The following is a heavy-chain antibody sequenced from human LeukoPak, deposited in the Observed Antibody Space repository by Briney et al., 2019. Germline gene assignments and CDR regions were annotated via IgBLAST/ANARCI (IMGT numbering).Heavy chain of an antibody. V-gene: IGHV3-21*01. Sequence: GGSLRLSCAASGFTFSSYSMNWVRQAPGKGLEWVSSISSSSSYIYYADSVKGRFTISRDNAKNSLYLQMNSLRAEDTAVYYCARSITIFGVVIRAFDIWGQGTMVTVSS. CDR1: GFTFSSYS. J-gene: IGHJ3*02. CDR2: ISSSSSYI. D-gene: IGHD3-3*01. CDR3: ARSITIFGVVIRAFDI.